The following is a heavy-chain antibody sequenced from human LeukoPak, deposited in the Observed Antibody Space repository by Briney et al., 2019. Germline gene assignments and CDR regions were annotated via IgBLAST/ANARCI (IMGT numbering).Heavy chain of an antibody. D-gene: IGHD6-6*01. CDR3: AKVEYSSSGGVYYFDY. V-gene: IGHV3-23*01. CDR1: GFTFSSYA. Sequence: GGSLRLSCAASGFTFSSYAMSWVRQAPGKGLEWVSAISGSGGSTYYADSVKGRFTISRDNSKNTLYLQMNSLRAEDTAVYYCAKVEYSSSGGVYYFDYWGQGTLVTVSS. J-gene: IGHJ4*02. CDR2: ISGSGGST.